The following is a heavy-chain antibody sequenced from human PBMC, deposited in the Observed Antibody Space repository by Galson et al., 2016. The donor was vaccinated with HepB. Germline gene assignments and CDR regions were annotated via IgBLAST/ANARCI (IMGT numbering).Heavy chain of an antibody. CDR2: ISHDGSIK. CDR3: AKSSTKGYCSGGSCGYMDV. Sequence: SLRLSCADSGFTFSDYAMHWVRQAPGKGLQWVAVISHDGSIKYYADSVKGRFTISRDNSKSTLYLEMNSLRADDTALYYCAKSSTKGYCSGGSCGYMDVWGKGTTVTVSS. V-gene: IGHV3-30-3*02. CDR1: GFTFSDYA. D-gene: IGHD2-15*01. J-gene: IGHJ6*03.